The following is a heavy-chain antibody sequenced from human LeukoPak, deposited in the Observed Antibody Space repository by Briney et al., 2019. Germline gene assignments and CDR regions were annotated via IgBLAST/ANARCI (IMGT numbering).Heavy chain of an antibody. CDR1: GFTFSNYW. Sequence: GGSLRLSCAASGFTFSNYWMSWVRQAPGKGLEWVAVIWYVGTNIYYVDSVKGRFSISRDNSKNTVYLQMDSLRAEDTAVYNCAGDAGGSFGNYVNYFDYWGQGTLVTVSS. CDR2: IWYVGTNI. D-gene: IGHD4-11*01. J-gene: IGHJ4*02. V-gene: IGHV3-33*08. CDR3: AGDAGGSFGNYVNYFDY.